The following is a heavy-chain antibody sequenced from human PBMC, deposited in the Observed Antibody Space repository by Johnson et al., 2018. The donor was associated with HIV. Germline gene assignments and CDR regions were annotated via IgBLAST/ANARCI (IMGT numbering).Heavy chain of an antibody. V-gene: IGHV3-7*05. J-gene: IGHJ3*02. D-gene: IGHD7-27*01. CDR3: VRGRDSTGDGGAFDI. Sequence: VQLVESGGGVVQPGMSLRLSCAASGFTFSSYWMNWVRQAPGKGLEWVANINQDGSEKYDLDSEKGRFTISRDNAENSLYLQMNSLRVDDTAMYYCVRGRDSTGDGGAFDIWGQGTMVTVSS. CDR2: INQDGSEK. CDR1: GFTFSSYW.